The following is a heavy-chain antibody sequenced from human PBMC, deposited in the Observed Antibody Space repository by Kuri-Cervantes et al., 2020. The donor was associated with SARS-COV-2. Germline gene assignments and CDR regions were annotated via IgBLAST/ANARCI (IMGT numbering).Heavy chain of an antibody. J-gene: IGHJ4*02. Sequence: ESLKISCTVSGGSVSSGSYYWSWIRQPPGKGLEWIGYIYYSGSTNYSPSLKSRVTISVDTSKNQFSLKLSSVTAADTAVYYCAREDGDYLIDYWGQGTLVTVSS. V-gene: IGHV4-61*01. CDR2: IYYSGST. CDR1: GGSVSSGSYY. CDR3: AREDGDYLIDY. D-gene: IGHD4-17*01.